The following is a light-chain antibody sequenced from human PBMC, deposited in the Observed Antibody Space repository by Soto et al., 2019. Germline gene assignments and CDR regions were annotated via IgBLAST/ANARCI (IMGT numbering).Light chain of an antibody. CDR2: QDI. Sequence: SYELTQPPSVSVSPGQTASITCSGDKLGDKYASWYQQKPGQSPVLVIYQDIRRPSGIPERFSGSSSGNTATLTISGTQAMDEADYYCQAWDINTMVFGGGTKQTVL. J-gene: IGLJ2*01. CDR3: QAWDINTMV. CDR1: KLGDKY. V-gene: IGLV3-1*01.